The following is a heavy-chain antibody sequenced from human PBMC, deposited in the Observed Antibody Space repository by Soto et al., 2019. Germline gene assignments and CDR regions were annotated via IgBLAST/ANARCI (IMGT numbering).Heavy chain of an antibody. D-gene: IGHD3-3*01. V-gene: IGHV3-15*01. CDR1: GFTFSNAR. CDR3: TTDLSRITIFGVVTYYFDY. J-gene: IGHJ4*02. CDR2: IKSKTDGGTT. Sequence: GSLRLSCAASGFTFSNARMSWVRQAPGKGLEWVGRIKSKTDGGTTDYAAPVKGRFTISRDDSKNTLYLQMNSLKTEDTAVYYCTTDLSRITIFGVVTYYFDYWGQGTLVTVSS.